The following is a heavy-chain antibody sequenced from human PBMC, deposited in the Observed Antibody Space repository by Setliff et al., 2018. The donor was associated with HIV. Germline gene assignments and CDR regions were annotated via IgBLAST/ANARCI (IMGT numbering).Heavy chain of an antibody. CDR1: GGTFSNYY. CDR3: AGGKDTSSYSPSHYYYYMDV. CDR2: INHYGAT. D-gene: IGHD2-2*01. J-gene: IGHJ6*03. Sequence: LSLTCAVYGGTFSNYYWSWIRQPPGKGLQWIGEINHYGATYYNPSLRGRVTISTDTSKNQFSLTLTSVTAADTAVYYCAGGKDTSSYSPSHYYYYMDVWGKGTTVTVS. V-gene: IGHV4-34*08.